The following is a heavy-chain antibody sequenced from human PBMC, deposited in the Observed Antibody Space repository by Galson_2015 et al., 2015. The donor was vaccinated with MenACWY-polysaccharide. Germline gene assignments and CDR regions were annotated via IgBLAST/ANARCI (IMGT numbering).Heavy chain of an antibody. D-gene: IGHD3-10*01. J-gene: IGHJ3*01. Sequence: SLRLSCAASGFSVTSHYMSWVRQAPGKGLEWVSVIYAGGGTYYADSVKGRFTISRDNSKNTVYLQMSSLRAEDTALYYCARDGWYGVYAFDLWGQGTKVTVSS. CDR3: ARDGWYGVYAFDL. CDR2: IYAGGGT. V-gene: IGHV3-66*02. CDR1: GFSVTSHY.